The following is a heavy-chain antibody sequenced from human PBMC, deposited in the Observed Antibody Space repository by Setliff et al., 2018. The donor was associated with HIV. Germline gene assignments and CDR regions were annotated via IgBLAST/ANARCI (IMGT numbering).Heavy chain of an antibody. D-gene: IGHD3-3*01. CDR3: VRDPGGIFDAFDV. J-gene: IGHJ3*01. CDR1: GFTFSTYW. CDR2: SNTDGSST. V-gene: IGHV3-74*01. Sequence: GGSLRLSCAASGFTFSTYWMHWVRQAPGKGLVWVSHSNTDGSSTRYADSVKGRFTISRDNAKNSLDLEVHSLTDADMAVYYCVRDPGGIFDAFDVWGQGTMVTVSS.